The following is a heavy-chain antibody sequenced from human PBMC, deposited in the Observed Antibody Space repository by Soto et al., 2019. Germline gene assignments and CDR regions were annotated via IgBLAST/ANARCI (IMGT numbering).Heavy chain of an antibody. V-gene: IGHV3-23*01. J-gene: IGHJ5*01. CDR2: INGRGGKT. D-gene: IGHD6-6*01. CDR1: GFIFSDYA. Sequence: EVQLLESGGGLVQPGGSLRLSCAASGFIFSDYAMSWVRQAPGKGLEWVSAINGRGGKTYYADSVKGRFTISRDNSKNTLNLQMTSLTAEDTAIYSCGKEREQVVIDSWGQGTLVTVSS. CDR3: GKEREQVVIDS.